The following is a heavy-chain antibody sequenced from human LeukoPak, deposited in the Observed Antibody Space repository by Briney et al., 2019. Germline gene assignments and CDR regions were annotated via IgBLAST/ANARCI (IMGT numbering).Heavy chain of an antibody. D-gene: IGHD6-13*01. V-gene: IGHV1-8*01. CDR1: GYTFTSSD. CDR3: ARGQSGLAAAGTYDY. CDR2: INPNSGST. J-gene: IGHJ4*02. Sequence: ASVKLSCKASGYTFTSSDINWVRHAAGQGLVCMGWINPNSGSTGYAQKFQDRVTMTANTSISTPYMALSSLRFDDSAVYYCARGQSGLAAAGTYDYWGQGTVITVSS.